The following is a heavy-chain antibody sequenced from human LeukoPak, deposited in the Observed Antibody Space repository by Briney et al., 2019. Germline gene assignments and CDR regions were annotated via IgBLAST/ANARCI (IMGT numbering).Heavy chain of an antibody. V-gene: IGHV4-39*07. CDR2: IYYSGTT. CDR3: ATWTLNSSGWYTLDAFDI. D-gene: IGHD6-19*01. Sequence: SETLSLTRSVSGDSISSRGYYWVWIRQSPGKGLEWIGSIYYSGTTYYTPSLKSRVTISVDTSKNQFSLKLSSVTAADTAVYYCATWTLNSSGWYTLDAFDIWGQGTMVTVSS. CDR1: GDSISSRGYY. J-gene: IGHJ3*02.